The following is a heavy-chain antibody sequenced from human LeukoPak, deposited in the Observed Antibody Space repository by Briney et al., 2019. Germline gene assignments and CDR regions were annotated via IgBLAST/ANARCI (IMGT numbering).Heavy chain of an antibody. D-gene: IGHD1-26*01. CDR2: INHSGST. CDR1: GRSFSGYY. CDR3: ARDGRFPPEVLPRYFDY. Sequence: SETLSLTCAVYGRSFSGYYWSWIRQPPGKGLEWIGEINHSGSTNYNPSLKSRVTISVETSKNQFSLKLSSVTAADTAVYYCARDGRFPPEVLPRYFDYWGQGTLVTVSS. J-gene: IGHJ4*02. V-gene: IGHV4-34*01.